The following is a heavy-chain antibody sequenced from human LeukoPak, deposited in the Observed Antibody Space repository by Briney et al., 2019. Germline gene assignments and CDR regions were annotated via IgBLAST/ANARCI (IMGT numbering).Heavy chain of an antibody. CDR1: GRSISIYY. CDR2: IYYIGST. Sequence: SQTLSLTCTVSGRSISIYYWSWIRQPPGKGLEWIGYIYYIGSTNYNPSLKSRVTISVDTSKNQFSLKLSSVTAADTAVYYCARVMEPYYYGSGSYYLDYWGQGTLVTVSS. CDR3: ARVMEPYYYGSGSYYLDY. D-gene: IGHD3-10*01. J-gene: IGHJ4*02. V-gene: IGHV4-59*01.